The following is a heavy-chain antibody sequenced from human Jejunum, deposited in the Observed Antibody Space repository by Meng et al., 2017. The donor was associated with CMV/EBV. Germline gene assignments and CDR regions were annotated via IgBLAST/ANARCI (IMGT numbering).Heavy chain of an antibody. CDR1: RFTFRRYW. J-gene: IGHJ4*02. Sequence: CAASRFTFRRYWMTWVRQATGSLLAWVANIQAAAGPPSCVSSFCLPFTISRDNAKNSLYLQMNSLRAEDTAVYYCASQSYSNHAYWGQGTLVTVSS. D-gene: IGHD4-11*01. CDR3: ASQSYSNHAY. CDR2: IQAAAGPP. V-gene: IGHV3-7*01.